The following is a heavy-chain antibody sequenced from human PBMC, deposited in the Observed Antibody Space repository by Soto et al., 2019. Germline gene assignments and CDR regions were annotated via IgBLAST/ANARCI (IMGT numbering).Heavy chain of an antibody. V-gene: IGHV2-5*02. D-gene: IGHD2-21*02. CDR3: AHSRCGGDCLQSYSSHYYYGVDV. CDR2: IYWDDDK. Sequence: QITLKESGPTLVKPTQTLTLTCTFSGFSLSTGGVGVGWIRQPPGKALEWLALIYWDDDKRYSPSLKSRLTITKDTSKNQVVITMTNMDPVDTATYYCAHSRCGGDCLQSYSSHYYYGVDVWGQGTTFTVSS. J-gene: IGHJ6*02. CDR1: GFSLSTGGVG.